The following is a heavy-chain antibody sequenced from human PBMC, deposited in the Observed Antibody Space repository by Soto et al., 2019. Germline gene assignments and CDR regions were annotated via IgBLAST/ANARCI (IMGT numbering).Heavy chain of an antibody. V-gene: IGHV1-69*06. CDR3: ARGCSGGSCYYYYYGMDV. J-gene: IGHJ6*02. CDR1: GGTFSSYA. CDR2: IIPICGTA. Sequence: QVQLVQSGAEVKKPGSSVKVSCKASGGTFSSYAISWVRQAPGQGLEWMGGIIPICGTANYAQKFQGRVTITADKSTSTAYMELSSLRSEDTAVYYCARGCSGGSCYYYYYGMDVWGQGTTVTVSS. D-gene: IGHD2-15*01.